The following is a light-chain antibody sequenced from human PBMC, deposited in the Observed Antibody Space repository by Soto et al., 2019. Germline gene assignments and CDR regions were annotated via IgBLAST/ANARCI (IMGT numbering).Light chain of an antibody. J-gene: IGKJ1*01. CDR1: QSVSGN. CDR3: QQYDNWPQT. Sequence: EIGMTQSPATLSVSPGERATLSCRASQSVSGNLAWYQQKPGQAPRLLMYGASTRATGIPARFSGTGSGTDFTLTVSSLQSEDFAVYYCQQYDNWPQTFGQGTKVDIK. CDR2: GAS. V-gene: IGKV3-15*01.